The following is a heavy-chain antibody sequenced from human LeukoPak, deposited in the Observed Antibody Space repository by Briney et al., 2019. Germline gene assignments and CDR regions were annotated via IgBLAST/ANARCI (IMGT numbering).Heavy chain of an antibody. V-gene: IGHV3-48*01. CDR3: ARDSRYCSSTSCYTVKGLNDY. J-gene: IGHJ4*02. CDR1: GFPSSALS. D-gene: IGHD2-2*02. Sequence: GGSLGPPLPPLGFPSSALSRNWAGQAQGRGLEWVPYFSSIRSTIYYADSVKGRFTISRDNAKNSLYLQMNSLRAEDTAVYYCARDSRYCSSTSCYTVKGLNDYWGQGTLVTVSS. CDR2: FSSIRSTI.